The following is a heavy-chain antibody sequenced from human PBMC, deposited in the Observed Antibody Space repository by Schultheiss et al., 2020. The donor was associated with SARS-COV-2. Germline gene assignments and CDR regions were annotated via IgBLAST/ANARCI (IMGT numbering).Heavy chain of an antibody. V-gene: IGHV4-39*07. J-gene: IGHJ4*02. CDR1: GGSISSSSYY. Sequence: GSLRLSCTVSGGSISSSSYYWGWIRQPPGKGLEWIGEINHSGSTNYNPSLKSRVTISVDTSKNQFSLKLSSVTAADTAVYYCAKDSGYEKWFDYWGQGTLVTVSS. CDR3: AKDSGYEKWFDY. D-gene: IGHD5-12*01. CDR2: INHSGST.